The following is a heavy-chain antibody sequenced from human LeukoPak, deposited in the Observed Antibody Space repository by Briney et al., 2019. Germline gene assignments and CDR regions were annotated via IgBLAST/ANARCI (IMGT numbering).Heavy chain of an antibody. CDR3: AKDRRAAYYYEAFDI. D-gene: IGHD3-10*01. V-gene: IGHV3-30*04. Sequence: GGSLGLSCAASGFTFSTYAMHWVRQAPGKGLEWVAVISFDGSNKDYADSVKGRFTISRDNSKNTLFLQMNSLRAEDTAVYYCAKDRRAAYYYEAFDIWGQGTMVTVSS. J-gene: IGHJ3*02. CDR2: ISFDGSNK. CDR1: GFTFSTYA.